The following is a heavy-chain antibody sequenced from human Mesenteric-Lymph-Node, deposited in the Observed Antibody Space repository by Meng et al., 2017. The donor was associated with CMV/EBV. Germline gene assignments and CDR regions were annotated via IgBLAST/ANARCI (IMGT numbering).Heavy chain of an antibody. Sequence: GGSLRLSCAASGLSVSANYMSWVRQAPGKGLEWVAGLYTFGTTSYADSVKGRFTFSRDSSKNTLYLQMDSLRAEDTAVYYCAREKFCTPACSSVFDHWGQGTLVTVSS. J-gene: IGHJ4*02. D-gene: IGHD2-8*01. CDR3: AREKFCTPACSSVFDH. V-gene: IGHV3-53*01. CDR2: LYTFGTT. CDR1: GLSVSANY.